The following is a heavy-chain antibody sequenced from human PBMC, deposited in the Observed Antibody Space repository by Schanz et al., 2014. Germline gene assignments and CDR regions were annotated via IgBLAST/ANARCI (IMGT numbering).Heavy chain of an antibody. Sequence: QVQLVQSGDEVKKPGASVKVSCKTSGYTFTSYGISWVRQAPGQGLEWMGRISAYNGHTDYAQKLQGRVTLTTDTSTSTAYMELRNLRSDDTAVYYCARAKRFGDMDVWGQGTTVTVSS. CDR3: ARAKRFGDMDV. CDR1: GYTFTSYG. J-gene: IGHJ6*02. V-gene: IGHV1-18*01. D-gene: IGHD3-10*01. CDR2: ISAYNGHT.